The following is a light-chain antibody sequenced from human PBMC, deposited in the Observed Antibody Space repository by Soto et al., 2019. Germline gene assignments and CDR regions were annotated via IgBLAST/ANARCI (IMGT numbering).Light chain of an antibody. Sequence: SALTQPPSASGSPGQSVTISCPGTSSDVDGYKFVSWYQQKPGKAPKLKIYEDSKRPSGVPEHFSCSMSGNTSSLIVSGFQAEDEADYYCSSYAGSNNFVFGTGTKVTVL. CDR1: SSDVDGYKF. V-gene: IGLV2-8*01. CDR2: EDS. CDR3: SSYAGSNNFV. J-gene: IGLJ1*01.